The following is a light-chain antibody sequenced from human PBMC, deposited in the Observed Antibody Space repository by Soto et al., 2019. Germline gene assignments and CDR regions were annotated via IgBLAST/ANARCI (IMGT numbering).Light chain of an antibody. CDR1: QDIRNY. V-gene: IGKV1-33*01. CDR3: QQHDNVPQVT. CDR2: DAS. Sequence: DIQMTQSPSSLSASVGDRVTITCQASQDIRNYLNWYQQKAGKAPKLLIYDASNLKTGGPSRFSGSGSGTDFTFTISSLQPEDFATYYCQQHDNVPQVTFGPGTKVDI. J-gene: IGKJ3*01.